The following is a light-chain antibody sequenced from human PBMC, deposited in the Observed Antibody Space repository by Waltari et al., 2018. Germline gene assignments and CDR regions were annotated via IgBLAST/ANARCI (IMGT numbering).Light chain of an antibody. Sequence: EIVLTQSPGTLSLSPGERANLSCRASQSVSSSSLAWYQQKPGQSPRLVIFGASSRATGIPGRFSGSGSGTDFTLTISRLEPEDFAVYYCQQYGSSPLTFGQGTRLEIK. J-gene: IGKJ5*01. CDR2: GAS. V-gene: IGKV3-20*01. CDR1: QSVSSSS. CDR3: QQYGSSPLT.